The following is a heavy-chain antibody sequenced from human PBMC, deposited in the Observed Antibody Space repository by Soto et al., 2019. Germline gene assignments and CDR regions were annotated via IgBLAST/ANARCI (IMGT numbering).Heavy chain of an antibody. CDR3: ARAHRNYCSGGSCYMGLET. CDR2: IIPIFGTA. V-gene: IGHV1-69*01. J-gene: IGHJ4*02. D-gene: IGHD2-15*01. Sequence: ASVXVSCKASGGTFSSYAIIFVLQAPGQGLEWMGGIIPIFGTANYAQKFQGRVTITADESTSTAYMELSSLRSEDTAVYYCARAHRNYCSGGSCYMGLETWGQGTLVNVYS. CDR1: GGTFSSYA.